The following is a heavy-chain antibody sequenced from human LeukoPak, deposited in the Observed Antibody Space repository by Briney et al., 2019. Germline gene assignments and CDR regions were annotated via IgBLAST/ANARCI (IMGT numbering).Heavy chain of an antibody. Sequence: SETLSLTCTVSGGSISSNYWGWIRQTPGKGLEWIGTIYYSGTTYYNPSLESRATISEDTSKNQFSLTLRFVTAADTAVYYCARQISDYYYYYIDVWGKGTTVTVSS. D-gene: IGHD3-10*01. V-gene: IGHV4-39*01. CDR2: IYYSGTT. CDR3: ARQISDYYYYYIDV. J-gene: IGHJ6*03. CDR1: GGSISSNY.